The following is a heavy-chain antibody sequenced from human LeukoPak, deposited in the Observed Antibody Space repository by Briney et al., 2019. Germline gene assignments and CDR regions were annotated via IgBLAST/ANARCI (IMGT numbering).Heavy chain of an antibody. CDR1: GFTFSSYG. CDR2: ISYDGSNK. CDR3: ARTLAYCGGDCPHPFDY. Sequence: PGGSLRLSCAASGFTFSSYGMHWVRQAPGKGLEWVAVISYDGSNKYYADSVKGRFTISRDNSKNTLYLQMNSLRAEDTAVYYCARTLAYCGGDCPHPFDYWGQGTLVTVSS. J-gene: IGHJ4*02. D-gene: IGHD2-21*02. V-gene: IGHV3-30*03.